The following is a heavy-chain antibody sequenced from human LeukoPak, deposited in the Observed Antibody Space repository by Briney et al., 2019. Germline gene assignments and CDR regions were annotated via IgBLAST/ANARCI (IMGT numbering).Heavy chain of an antibody. J-gene: IGHJ4*02. D-gene: IGHD6-13*01. V-gene: IGHV3-21*01. CDR2: ISRSSSYI. Sequence: GGSLRLSCAASGFSFSSYRTNWVRQAPGKGLERDSSISRSSSYIYYVDSVKGRLTIYRDKAKTSLYLQMNSLRAEYTAVYYCARVWSPPYTSSWPYYFDYWGQGTLVTVSS. CDR3: ARVWSPPYTSSWPYYFDY. CDR1: GFSFSSYR.